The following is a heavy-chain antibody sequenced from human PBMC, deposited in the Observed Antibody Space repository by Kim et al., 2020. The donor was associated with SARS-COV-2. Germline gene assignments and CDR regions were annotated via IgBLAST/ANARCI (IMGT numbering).Heavy chain of an antibody. D-gene: IGHD4-17*01. Sequence: KPPLRSRVTISVANAKNQFPLRLSSVTAADTAVYYCARGNDDYAYFDYWGRGTLVTVSS. V-gene: IGHV4-39*06. CDR3: ARGNDDYAYFDY. J-gene: IGHJ4*02.